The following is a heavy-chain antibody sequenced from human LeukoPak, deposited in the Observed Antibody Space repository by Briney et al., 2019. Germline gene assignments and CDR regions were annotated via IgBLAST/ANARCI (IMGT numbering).Heavy chain of an antibody. J-gene: IGHJ4*02. CDR2: IYYSGST. CDR3: ARDLVRIRTLKHPYGDYEQFFDY. V-gene: IGHV4-30-4*01. Sequence: SETLSLTCTVSGGSISSGDYYWSWIRQPPGKGLEWIGYIYYSGSTYYNPSLKSRVTISVDTSKNQFSLKLSSVTAADTAVYYCARDLVRIRTLKHPYGDYEQFFDYWGQGTLVTVSS. D-gene: IGHD4-17*01. CDR1: GGSISSGDYY.